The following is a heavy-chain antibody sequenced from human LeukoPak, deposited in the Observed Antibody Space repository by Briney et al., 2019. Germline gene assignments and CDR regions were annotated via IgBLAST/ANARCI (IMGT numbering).Heavy chain of an antibody. V-gene: IGHV1-2*02. CDR3: ATNVVLPAAAFDY. CDR1: GYTFTGYY. CDR2: INPNNGAT. Sequence: ASVKVSCKASGYTFTGYYMHWVRQAPGQGLEWMGWINPNNGATNYAQNFQGRVTMTRDTSISTAYMELSRLRSDDTAVYYCATNVVLPAAAFDYWGQGTLVTVSS. J-gene: IGHJ4*02. D-gene: IGHD2-2*01.